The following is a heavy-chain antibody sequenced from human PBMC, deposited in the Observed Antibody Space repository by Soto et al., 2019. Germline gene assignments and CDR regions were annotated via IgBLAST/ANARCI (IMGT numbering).Heavy chain of an antibody. Sequence: QVQLVQSGAEVKKPGSSVKVSCKASGGTVSYYTISWGRQAPGEGLEWMGRIIPILGIANYAQKFQGRVTITADKSTSTVYMELSSLRSEDTAVYYCASNYGGNSYWGQGTLVTVSS. D-gene: IGHD4-17*01. CDR1: GGTVSYYT. CDR2: IIPILGIA. CDR3: ASNYGGNSY. V-gene: IGHV1-69*02. J-gene: IGHJ4*02.